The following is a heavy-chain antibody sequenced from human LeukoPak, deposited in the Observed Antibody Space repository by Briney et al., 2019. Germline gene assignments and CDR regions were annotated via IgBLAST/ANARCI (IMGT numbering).Heavy chain of an antibody. D-gene: IGHD2-15*01. CDR2: IYFTGST. V-gene: IGHV4-39*02. CDR3: ARDGVVVAASDDY. Sequence: SETLSLTCTVSGGSISSNNYYWGWIRQPPGKGLEWIGNIYFTGSTYYSPSLKSRVTISVDTSKNQFSLKLSSVTAADTAVYYCARDGVVVAASDDYWGQGTLVTVSS. J-gene: IGHJ4*02. CDR1: GGSISSNNYY.